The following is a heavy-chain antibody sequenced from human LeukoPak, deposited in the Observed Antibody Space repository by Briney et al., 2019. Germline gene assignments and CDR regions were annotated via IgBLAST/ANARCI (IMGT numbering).Heavy chain of an antibody. D-gene: IGHD3-3*01. CDR3: GRIWGIRIFGVVILPEY. Sequence: PSETLSLTCTVSGGSISSSSYYWGWIRQPPGKGLEWIGSIYYSGSTYYNPSLKSRVTISVDTSKNQFSLKLSSVTAADTAVYYCGRIWGIRIFGVVILPEYWGEGTLVSVS. CDR1: GGSISSSSYY. V-gene: IGHV4-39*01. CDR2: IYYSGST. J-gene: IGHJ4*02.